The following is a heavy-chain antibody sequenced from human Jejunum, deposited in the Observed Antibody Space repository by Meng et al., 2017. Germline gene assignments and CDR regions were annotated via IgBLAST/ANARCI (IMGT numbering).Heavy chain of an antibody. V-gene: IGHV4-4*02. CDR3: ASRPVGIRTYYFNC. CDR2: VFHSGTP. Sequence: QVQLQASGPGLVKPSGTLSLTCACSGGSITSTKWWSWVRQTPGKGLEWIGEVFHSGTPNYNPSLMSRLTMSVDKSKNQFSLNLTSVTAADTAVYYCASRPVGIRTYYFNCWGQGTLVTVSS. J-gene: IGHJ4*02. CDR1: GGSITSTKW. D-gene: IGHD2-21*01.